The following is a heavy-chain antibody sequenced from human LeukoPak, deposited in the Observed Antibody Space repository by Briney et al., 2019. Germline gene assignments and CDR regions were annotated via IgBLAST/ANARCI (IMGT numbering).Heavy chain of an antibody. Sequence: ASVKVSCKASGYTFTSHYMHWLRQAPGQALEWIGIINPSGGNTIYAQKFQGRVTMTRDTSTSTVYMELSSLRSEDTAVYYCARQRGGQYEDGFDIWGQGTMVTVSS. D-gene: IGHD2-8*01. J-gene: IGHJ3*02. CDR1: GYTFTSHY. CDR2: INPSGGNT. V-gene: IGHV1-46*01. CDR3: ARQRGGQYEDGFDI.